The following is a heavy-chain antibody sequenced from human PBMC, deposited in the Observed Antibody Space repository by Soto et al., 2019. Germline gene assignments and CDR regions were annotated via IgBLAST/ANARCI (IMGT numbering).Heavy chain of an antibody. J-gene: IGHJ6*02. CDR2: IIPIFGTA. CDR3: ARGIRDFWSTALSGMDV. Sequence: ASVKVSCKASGYTFTSYYISWVRQAPGQGLEWMGGIIPIFGTANYAQKFQGRVTITADESTSTAYMELSSLRSEDTAVYYRARGIRDFWSTALSGMDVWGQGTTVTAP. CDR1: GYTFTSYY. V-gene: IGHV1-69*13. D-gene: IGHD3-3*01.